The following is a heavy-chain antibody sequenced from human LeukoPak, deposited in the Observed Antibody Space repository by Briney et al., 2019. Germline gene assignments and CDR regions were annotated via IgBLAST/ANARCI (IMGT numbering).Heavy chain of an antibody. J-gene: IGHJ4*02. V-gene: IGHV1-18*01. CDR2: ISAYNGNT. CDR1: GYTFTSYG. Sequence: ASVKVSCKASGYTFTSYGISWVRQAPGQGLELMGWISAYNGNTNYAQKLQGRVTMTTDTSTSTAYVELRSLRSGDTAVYYCARDHGSGSYRPNDYWGQGTLVTVSS. D-gene: IGHD3-10*01. CDR3: ARDHGSGSYRPNDY.